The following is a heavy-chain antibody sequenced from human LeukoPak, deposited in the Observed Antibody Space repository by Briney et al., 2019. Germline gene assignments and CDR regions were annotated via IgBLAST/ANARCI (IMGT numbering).Heavy chain of an antibody. D-gene: IGHD1-26*01. V-gene: IGHV4-59*01. CDR1: GGSISSYY. Sequence: PSETLSLTCTVSGGSISSYYWSWIRQPPGKGLEWIGYIYYSGSTNYNPSLKSRVTISVDTSKNQFSLKLSSVTAADTAVYYCARGEVGATPYFDHWGQGTLVTVSS. CDR3: ARGEVGATPYFDH. J-gene: IGHJ4*02. CDR2: IYYSGST.